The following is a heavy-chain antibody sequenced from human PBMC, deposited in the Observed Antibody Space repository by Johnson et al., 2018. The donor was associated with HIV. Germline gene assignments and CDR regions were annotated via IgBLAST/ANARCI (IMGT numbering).Heavy chain of an antibody. CDR2: IKQDGSEK. V-gene: IGHV3-7*05. J-gene: IGHJ3*01. CDR1: GFAFSNHW. D-gene: IGHD3-10*01. Sequence: VHLVESGGDLVQPGGSLRLSCAASGFAFSNHWMSWVRQAPGKGLEWVANIKQDGSEKYYVDSVKGRFTISRDNAKNSLYLQIDSLRAEDTDMYYCATDVSWELKSAFDVWGQGTMVTVSS. CDR3: ATDVSWELKSAFDV.